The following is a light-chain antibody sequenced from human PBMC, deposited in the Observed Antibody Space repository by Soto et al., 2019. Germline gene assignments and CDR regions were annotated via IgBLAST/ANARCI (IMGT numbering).Light chain of an antibody. CDR1: SSNIGAPYD. CDR3: QSYDSSLSASV. J-gene: IGLJ3*02. V-gene: IGLV1-40*01. Sequence: QAVVTQPPSVSGAPGQRVTISCTGSSSNIGAPYDVHWYQQLPGTAPKLLIYGNIDRPSGVPDRFSGSKSGTSASLAITGLQAEDEAHYYCQSYDSSLSASVFGGGTKLTVL. CDR2: GNI.